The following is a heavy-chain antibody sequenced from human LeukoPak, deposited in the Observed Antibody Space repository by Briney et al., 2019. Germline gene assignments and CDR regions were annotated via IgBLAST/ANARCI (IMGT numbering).Heavy chain of an antibody. CDR2: MNPNSGNT. J-gene: IGHJ6*03. D-gene: IGHD4-17*01. CDR3: ARRGLYGDYRPYYYYYYMDV. CDR1: GYTFTSYD. Sequence: GASVKVSCKASGYTFTSYDINWVRQATGQGLEWMGWMNPNSGNTGYAQKFQGRVTITRNTSISTAYMELSSLRSEDTAVYYCARRGLYGDYRPYYYYYYMDVWGKGTTVTVSS. V-gene: IGHV1-8*03.